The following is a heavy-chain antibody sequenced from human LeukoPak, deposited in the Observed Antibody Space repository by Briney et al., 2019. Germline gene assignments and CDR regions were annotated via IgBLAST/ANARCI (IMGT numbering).Heavy chain of an antibody. V-gene: IGHV3-7*01. CDR1: GFTFSSYG. CDR2: IKEDGSEK. CDR3: ARDKPAYYGSGSHFDY. J-gene: IGHJ4*02. D-gene: IGHD3-10*01. Sequence: GGSLRLSCAASGFTFSSYGMHWVRQAPGKGLEWVAQIKEDGSEKYYIDSVMGRFIISRDNAKALLYLQMDSLRPEDTAVYYCARDKPAYYGSGSHFDYWGQGTLVIVSS.